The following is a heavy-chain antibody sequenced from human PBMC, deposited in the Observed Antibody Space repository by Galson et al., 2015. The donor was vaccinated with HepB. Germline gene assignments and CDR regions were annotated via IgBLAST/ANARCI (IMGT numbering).Heavy chain of an antibody. CDR3: ASSPPSYYDYVWGSYCSFDY. J-gene: IGHJ4*02. CDR1: GGTFSGYA. CDR2: ISASGGST. D-gene: IGHD3-16*02. Sequence: SCKASGGTFSGYAMSWVRQAPGKGLDWVLGISASGGSTYYADSVKGRFNISRDNSKNTLYLQMNSLRAEDTAVYYCASSPPSYYDYVWGSYCSFDYWGQGTLVTVSS. V-gene: IGHV3-23*01.